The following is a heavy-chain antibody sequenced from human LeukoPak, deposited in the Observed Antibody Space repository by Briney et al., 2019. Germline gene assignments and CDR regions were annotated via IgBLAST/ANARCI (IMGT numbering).Heavy chain of an antibody. V-gene: IGHV4-34*01. D-gene: IGHD3-9*01. Sequence: SETLSLTCAVYGGSFSGYYWSWIRQPPGKRLEWIGEINHSGSTNYNPSLKSRVTISVDTSKNQFSLKLSSVTAADTAVYYCARSQILTGRTFDYWGQGTLVTVSS. CDR2: INHSGST. CDR3: ARSQILTGRTFDY. CDR1: GGSFSGYY. J-gene: IGHJ4*02.